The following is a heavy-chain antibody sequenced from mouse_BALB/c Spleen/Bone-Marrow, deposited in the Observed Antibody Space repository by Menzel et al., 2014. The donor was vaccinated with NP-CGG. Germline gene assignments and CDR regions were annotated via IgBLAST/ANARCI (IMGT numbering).Heavy chain of an antibody. V-gene: IGHV14-3*02. J-gene: IGHJ3*01. D-gene: IGHD1-1*01. CDR1: GFKFKDTH. CDR3: SRDYGGTAWFAY. Sequence: EVNVVESGAELVKPGASVKLSCTASGFKFKDTHMHWVKQRPEQGLEWIGRIDPASGDTKYDPKFQGKAAITGDTSSNPAYLQLSSLTSEDTAVYYCSRDYGGTAWFAYWGQGTLVTVSA. CDR2: IDPASGDT.